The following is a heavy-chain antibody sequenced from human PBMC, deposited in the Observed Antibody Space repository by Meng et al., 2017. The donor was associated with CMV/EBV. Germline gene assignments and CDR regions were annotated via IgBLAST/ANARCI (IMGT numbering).Heavy chain of an antibody. CDR3: ARIAAAGRFDY. D-gene: IGHD6-13*01. Sequence: QLSLTEHCPTLVQPILSLLRPCTFSGLSLSTSGVGVGWIRQPPGKALEWLALIYWDDDKRYSPSLKSRLTITKDTSKNQVVLTMTNMDPVDTATYYCARIAAAGRFDYWGQGTLVTVSS. CDR1: GLSLSTSGVG. CDR2: IYWDDDK. V-gene: IGHV2-5*02. J-gene: IGHJ4*02.